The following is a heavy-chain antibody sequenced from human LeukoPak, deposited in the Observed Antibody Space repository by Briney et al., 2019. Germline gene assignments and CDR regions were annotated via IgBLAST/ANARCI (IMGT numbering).Heavy chain of an antibody. V-gene: IGHV3-11*01. CDR1: GFTFRDHY. CDR2: IRSGDSSI. Sequence: GGSLRLSCTASGFTFRDHYMSWIRQAPGKGLEWVSYIRSGDSSIYYADSVKGRFTISRDNAKNSLYLQMSSLRAEDTAVYYCARGHYGLDYWGQGTLVTVSS. CDR3: ARGHYGLDY. D-gene: IGHD4-17*01. J-gene: IGHJ4*02.